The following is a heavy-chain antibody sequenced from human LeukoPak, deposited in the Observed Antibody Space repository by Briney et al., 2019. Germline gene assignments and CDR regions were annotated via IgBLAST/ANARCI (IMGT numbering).Heavy chain of an antibody. D-gene: IGHD3-22*01. J-gene: IGHJ3*02. CDR1: GYTFTSYG. CDR2: ISAYNGNT. CDR3: ASPSSGYYYGAFDI. V-gene: IGHV1-18*01. Sequence: ASVKVSCKASGYTFTSYGISWVRQAPGQGLEWMGWISAYNGNTNYAQKLQGRVTITADESTSTAYMELSSLRSEDTAVYYCASPSSGYYYGAFDIWGQGTMVTVSS.